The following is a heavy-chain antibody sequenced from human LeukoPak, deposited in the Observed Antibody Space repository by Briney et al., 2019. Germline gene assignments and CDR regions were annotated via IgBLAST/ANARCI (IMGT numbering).Heavy chain of an antibody. V-gene: IGHV1-69*01. CDR3: ARGVRQQLVLLDI. Sequence: SVRDSCKASGGTFSSYAISWVRQAPGQGLEWMGGIIPIFGTANYAQKFQGRVTITADETTSTAYMELSSLRSEDTAVYYCARGVRQQLVLLDIWGQGTMVTVSS. CDR2: IIPIFGTA. J-gene: IGHJ3*02. D-gene: IGHD6-13*01. CDR1: GGTFSSYA.